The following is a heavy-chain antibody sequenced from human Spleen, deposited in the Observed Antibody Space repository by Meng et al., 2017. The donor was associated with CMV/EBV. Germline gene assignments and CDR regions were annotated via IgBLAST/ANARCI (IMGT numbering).Heavy chain of an antibody. D-gene: IGHD2/OR15-2a*01. CDR1: GFTFNDYY. J-gene: IGHJ6*02. CDR3: VIDYYSYLMDV. V-gene: IGHV3-21*06. Sequence: GGSLRLSCAASGFTFNDYYMTWIRQAPGKGLEWVSSISSTSTYVYYADSVKGRFTISRDNAKNSLFLHMNSLRADDTAVYYCVIDYYSYLMDVWGQGTTVTVSS. CDR2: ISSTSTYV.